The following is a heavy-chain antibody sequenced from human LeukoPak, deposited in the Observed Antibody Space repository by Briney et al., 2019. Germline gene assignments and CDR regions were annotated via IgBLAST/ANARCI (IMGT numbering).Heavy chain of an antibody. D-gene: IGHD4-17*01. J-gene: IGHJ3*01. CDR1: GFTFSNSA. Sequence: PGGSLRLSCVASGFTFSNSAMSWVRQAPGKGLEGVSSISDGGDNTYYTDSVKGRFTLSRDNSKNTLYLQMNSLRVEDTAVYHCAKTGVTTVYDGFHFWGQGTMIIVSS. CDR3: AKTGVTTVYDGFHF. V-gene: IGHV3-23*01. CDR2: ISDGGDNT.